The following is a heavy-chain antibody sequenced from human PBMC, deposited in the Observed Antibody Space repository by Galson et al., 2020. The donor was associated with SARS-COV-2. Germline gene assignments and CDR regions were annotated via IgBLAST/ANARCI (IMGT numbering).Heavy chain of an antibody. CDR3: AREGWQGGY. D-gene: IGHD6-19*01. CDR2: IKGDGSET. V-gene: IGHV3-7*01. Sequence: GESLKISCEVSGFPFNEFWMSWFRQAPGKGLEWVANIKGDGSETNYADFVKGRFSISRDNAANSLYLQMNSLRVEDSAVYYCAREGWQGGYWGQGTRVTVSS. J-gene: IGHJ4*02. CDR1: GFPFNEFW.